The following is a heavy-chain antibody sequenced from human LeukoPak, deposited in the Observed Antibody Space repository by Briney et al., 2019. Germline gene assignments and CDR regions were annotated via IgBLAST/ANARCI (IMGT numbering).Heavy chain of an antibody. D-gene: IGHD3-10*01. J-gene: IGHJ5*02. Sequence: SETLSLTCTVSGGSISSSSYYWGWIRQPPGKGLEWIGSIYYSGSTYYNPSLKSRVTISVDTSKNQFSLKLSSVTAADTAVYYCARGGWFGELRFDPWGQGTLVTVSS. CDR1: GGSISSSSYY. CDR3: ARGGWFGELRFDP. V-gene: IGHV4-39*01. CDR2: IYYSGST.